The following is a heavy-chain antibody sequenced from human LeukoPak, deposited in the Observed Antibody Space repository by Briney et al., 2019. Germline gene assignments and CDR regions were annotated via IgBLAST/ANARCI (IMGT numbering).Heavy chain of an antibody. CDR2: INHSGST. Sequence: SETLSLTCTVSRGSVSSGDYNWSWIRQPPGKGLEWIGEINHSGSTNYNPSLKSRVTISVDTSKNQFSLKLSSVTAADTAVYYCARKSGNFWSGYYYQQCGYFDYWGQGTLVTVSS. V-gene: IGHV4-61*08. CDR3: ARKSGNFWSGYYYQQCGYFDY. CDR1: RGSVSSGDYN. J-gene: IGHJ4*02. D-gene: IGHD3-3*01.